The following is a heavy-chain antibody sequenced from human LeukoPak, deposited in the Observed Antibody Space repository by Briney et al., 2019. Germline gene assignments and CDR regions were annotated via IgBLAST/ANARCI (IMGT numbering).Heavy chain of an antibody. CDR3: ASVGSMVRGVRKGSWFDP. V-gene: IGHV4-34*01. J-gene: IGHJ5*02. Sequence: SETLSLTCAVYGGSFSGYYWSWIRQPPGKGLEWIGEINHSGSTNYNPSLKSRVTISVDTSKNQFSLKLSSVTAADTAVYYCASVGSMVRGVRKGSWFDPWGQGTLVTVSS. D-gene: IGHD3-10*01. CDR1: GGSFSGYY. CDR2: INHSGST.